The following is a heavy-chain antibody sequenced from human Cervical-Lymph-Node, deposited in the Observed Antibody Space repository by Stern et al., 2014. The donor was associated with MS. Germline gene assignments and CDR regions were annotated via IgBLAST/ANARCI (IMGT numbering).Heavy chain of an antibody. CDR3: ARDLPSFMVRGTYNWFDP. CDR2: IIPIFGTA. J-gene: IGHJ5*02. V-gene: IGHV1-69*01. Sequence: QLVQSGAEVKKPGSSVKVSCKASGGTFSSYAISWVRQAPGQGLEWMGGIIPIFGTANYAQKFQGRVTITADESTSTAYMELSSLRSEDTAVYYCARDLPSFMVRGTYNWFDPWGQGTLVTVSS. D-gene: IGHD3-10*01. CDR1: GGTFSSYA.